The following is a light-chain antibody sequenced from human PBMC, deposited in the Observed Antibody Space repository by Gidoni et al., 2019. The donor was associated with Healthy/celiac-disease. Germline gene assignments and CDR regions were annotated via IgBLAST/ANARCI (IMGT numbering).Light chain of an antibody. V-gene: IGKV3-20*01. J-gene: IGKJ3*01. CDR2: GAS. CDR3: QQYGSSQFT. Sequence: EIVLTQSPGTLSLSPGERATLSSRASQSVSSSYLAWYQQKPGQAPRLLIYGASSRATGIPDRFSGSGSGTDFTLTISRLEPEDFAVYYCQQYGSSQFTFGPGTKVEIK. CDR1: QSVSSSY.